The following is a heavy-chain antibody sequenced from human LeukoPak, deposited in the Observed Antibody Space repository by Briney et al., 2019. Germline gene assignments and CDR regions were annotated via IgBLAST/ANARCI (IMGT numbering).Heavy chain of an antibody. CDR2: INHSGST. Sequence: SETLSLTCAVYGGSFSGYYWSWIRQPPGKGLEWIGEINHSGSTNYNPSLKSRVTISVDTSKNQFSLRLSSVTAADTAVYYCARGRRTAQTKNNWFDPWGQGTLVTVSS. J-gene: IGHJ5*02. V-gene: IGHV4-34*01. D-gene: IGHD2-8*01. CDR1: GGSFSGYY. CDR3: ARGRRTAQTKNNWFDP.